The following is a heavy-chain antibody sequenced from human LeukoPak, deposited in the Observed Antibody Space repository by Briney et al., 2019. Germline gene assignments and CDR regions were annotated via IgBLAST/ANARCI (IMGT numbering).Heavy chain of an antibody. CDR3: ARYCSSTSCSRVIGGGPRRRHNWFDP. J-gene: IGHJ5*02. Sequence: PSETLSLTCTVSGGSISSYYWSWIRQPPGKGLEWIGYISYSGGTNYNPSLKSRVTISVDTSKNQFSLKLSSVTAADTAVYYCARYCSSTSCSRVIGGGPRRRHNWFDPWGQGTLVTVSS. CDR1: GGSISSYY. CDR2: ISYSGGT. D-gene: IGHD2-2*01. V-gene: IGHV4-59*01.